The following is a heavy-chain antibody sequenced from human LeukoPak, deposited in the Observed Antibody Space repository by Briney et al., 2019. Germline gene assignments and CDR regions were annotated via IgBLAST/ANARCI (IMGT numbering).Heavy chain of an antibody. J-gene: IGHJ3*01. D-gene: IGHD5-24*01. CDR2: IYYSGTT. CDR3: ARGRDGYNDGFDF. Sequence: SETLSLTCTVSGGSINNYYWSWIRQPPGKGLEWIGYIYYSGTTNYNPSLKSRFTISVDTSKNQFSLRVSSVTAADTAVYYCARGRDGYNDGFDFWGQGTMVTVSS. V-gene: IGHV4-59*01. CDR1: GGSINNYY.